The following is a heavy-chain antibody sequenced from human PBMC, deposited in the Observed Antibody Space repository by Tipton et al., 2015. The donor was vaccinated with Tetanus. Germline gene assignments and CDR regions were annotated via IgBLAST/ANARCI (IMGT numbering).Heavy chain of an antibody. CDR3: AREADCSGGSCFSGDFDN. D-gene: IGHD2-15*01. Sequence: SLRLSCATSGLFFKNAWMNWVRQAPGKGLEWVAVSWYDGTDQYYADSVKGRFTLSRENSKNTLYLQMDSLRAEDTALYYCAREADCSGGSCFSGDFDNWGQGTQVTVSS. CDR1: GLFFKNAW. CDR2: SWYDGTDQ. V-gene: IGHV3-33*01. J-gene: IGHJ4*02.